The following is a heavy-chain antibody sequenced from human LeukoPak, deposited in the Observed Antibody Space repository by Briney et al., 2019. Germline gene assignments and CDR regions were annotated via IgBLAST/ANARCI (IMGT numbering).Heavy chain of an antibody. J-gene: IGHJ3*02. CDR1: GFTFSDPT. CDR2: IRSELNGYAT. Sequence: PGGSLRLSCAASGFTFSDPTIHWVRQASGKGLEWVGRIRSELNGYATAYAASVRGRFTISRDDSKNTAYLQMDSLKTGDTAVSYCTKQTADDAFDIWGRGTMVTVSS. CDR3: TKQTADDAFDI. V-gene: IGHV3-73*01.